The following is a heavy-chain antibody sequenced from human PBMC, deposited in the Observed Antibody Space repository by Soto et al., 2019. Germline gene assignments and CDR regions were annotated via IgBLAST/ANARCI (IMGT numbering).Heavy chain of an antibody. D-gene: IGHD6-13*01. CDR3: ARDQGIAAVGFDY. V-gene: IGHV4-59*01. CDR1: GGSISSYY. J-gene: IGHJ4*02. CDR2: IYYSGST. Sequence: SETLSLTCTVSGGSISSYYWSWIRQPPGKGLEWIGYIYYSGSTNYNPSLKSRVTISVDTSKNQFSLKLSSVTAADTAVYYCARDQGIAAVGFDYWGQGTLVTVSS.